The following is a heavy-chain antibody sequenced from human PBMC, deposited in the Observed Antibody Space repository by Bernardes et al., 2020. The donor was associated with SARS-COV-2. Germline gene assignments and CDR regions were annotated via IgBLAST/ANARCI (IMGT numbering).Heavy chain of an antibody. J-gene: IGHJ5*02. Sequence: SVKVSCKASGHTFTDFYMHWVRQAPGQGLEWMGWINPNSGGTNYAQKFQGRVTMTRDTSIRTAYMELSRLRSDDTAVYYCAAEYSRSSRDSKWFDPWGQGTLVTVSS. CDR3: AAEYSRSSRDSKWFDP. CDR2: INPNSGGT. CDR1: GHTFTDFY. V-gene: IGHV1-2*02. D-gene: IGHD6-6*01.